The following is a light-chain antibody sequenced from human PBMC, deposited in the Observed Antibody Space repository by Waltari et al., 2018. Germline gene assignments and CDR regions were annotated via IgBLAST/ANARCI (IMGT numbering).Light chain of an antibody. CDR3: QQYYSIPIT. J-gene: IGKJ5*01. CDR1: QSVLYSSNNKNY. Sequence: DIVMTQSPDSLAVSLGERATINCKSSQSVLYSSNNKNYLAWYPQKPGQPPKLLIYWASNRESGVPDRFRGSGSGTDFTLTISSLQAEDVAVYYCQQYYSIPITFGQGTRLEIK. V-gene: IGKV4-1*01. CDR2: WAS.